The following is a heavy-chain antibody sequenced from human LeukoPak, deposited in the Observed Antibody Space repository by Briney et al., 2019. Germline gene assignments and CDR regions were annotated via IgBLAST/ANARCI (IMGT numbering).Heavy chain of an antibody. Sequence: SETLSLTCTVSGGSTSSGDYYWSWIRQPPGKGLEWIGYIYYSGSTYYNPSLNSRVTISVDTSKNQFSLKLSSVTAADTAVYYCARYYCSGGSCYSYYYYYMDLWGKGTAVTVSS. CDR1: GGSTSSGDYY. CDR2: IYYSGST. CDR3: ARYYCSGGSCYSYYYYYMDL. J-gene: IGHJ6*03. D-gene: IGHD2-15*01. V-gene: IGHV4-30-4*08.